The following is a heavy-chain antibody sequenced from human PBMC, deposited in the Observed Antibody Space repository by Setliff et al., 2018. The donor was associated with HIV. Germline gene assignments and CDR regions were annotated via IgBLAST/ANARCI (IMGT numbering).Heavy chain of an antibody. CDR3: AKGELQFLEWFYVYYYGMDV. Sequence: GGSLRLSCAASGFTFNDYAMSWVRQAPGKGLEWVSAISGSGGSTYYADSVKGRFTISRDNSKNTLYLQMNSLRAEDTAVYYCAKGELQFLEWFYVYYYGMDVWGQGTTVTVSS. CDR2: ISGSGGST. J-gene: IGHJ6*02. V-gene: IGHV3-23*01. CDR1: GFTFNDYA. D-gene: IGHD3-3*01.